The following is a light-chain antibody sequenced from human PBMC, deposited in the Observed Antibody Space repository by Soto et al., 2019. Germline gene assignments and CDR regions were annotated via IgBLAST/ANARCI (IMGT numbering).Light chain of an antibody. CDR1: QSVSDW. CDR3: QQYNNFSPT. V-gene: IGKV1-5*01. J-gene: IGKJ1*01. Sequence: DIQMTQSPSTLSASVGDRVIITCRASQSVSDWLAWYQQTPGKAPKLLIYDVSTLESGVPSRFSGSGSGTEFTLTISRLQPDDFATYYCQQYNNFSPTFGQGTKVEVK. CDR2: DVS.